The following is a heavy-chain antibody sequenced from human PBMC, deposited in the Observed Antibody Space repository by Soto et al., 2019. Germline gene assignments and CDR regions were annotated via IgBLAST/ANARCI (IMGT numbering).Heavy chain of an antibody. J-gene: IGHJ3*01. CDR3: ARSGYYDSSGTSGAGAFDV. D-gene: IGHD3-22*01. CDR1: GYTFTSYA. CDR2: INAGNGNT. Sequence: ASVKVSCKASGYTFTSYAMHWVRQAPGQRLEWMGWINAGNGNTKYSQKFQGRFTISRDNSKNTLYLQMNSLRAEDTAVYYCARSGYYDSSGTSGAGAFDVWGQGTMVTVSS. V-gene: IGHV1-3*01.